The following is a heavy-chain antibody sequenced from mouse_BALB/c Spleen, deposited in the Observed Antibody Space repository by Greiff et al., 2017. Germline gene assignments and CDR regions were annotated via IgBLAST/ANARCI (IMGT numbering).Heavy chain of an antibody. V-gene: IGHV1-7*01. CDR3: ASYYGSSDWYFDV. J-gene: IGHJ1*01. Sequence: LVESGAELAKPGASVKMSCKASGYTFTSYWMHWVKQRPGQGLEWIGYINPSTGYTEYNQKFKDKATLTADKSSSTAYMQLSSLTFEDSAVYYCASYYGSSDWYFDVWGAGTTVTVSS. CDR1: GYTFTSYW. CDR2: INPSTGYT. D-gene: IGHD1-1*01.